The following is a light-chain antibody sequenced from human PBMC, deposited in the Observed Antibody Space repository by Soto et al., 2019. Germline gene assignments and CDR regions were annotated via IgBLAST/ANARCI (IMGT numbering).Light chain of an antibody. V-gene: IGKV1-39*01. CDR2: AAS. J-gene: IGKJ5*01. CDR1: QSISSY. Sequence: DIQMTQSPSSLSASVGDRVTITCRASQSISSYLNWYQQKPGKAPKLLIYAASSLQSGVPSRFSGSGSGTDFTLTISRLQPEDFATYYCQQSYSTITVGQGTRLEIK. CDR3: QQSYSTIT.